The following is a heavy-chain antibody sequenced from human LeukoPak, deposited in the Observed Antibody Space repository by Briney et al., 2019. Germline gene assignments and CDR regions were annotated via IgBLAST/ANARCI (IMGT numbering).Heavy chain of an antibody. D-gene: IGHD3-10*02. J-gene: IGHJ4*02. CDR3: AKSVLFEGFPKYYFDY. CDR2: ISGSGGST. V-gene: IGHV3-23*01. CDR1: GFTFSSYA. Sequence: GGSLRLSCAASGFTFSSYAMSWDRQAPGKGLEWVSAISGSGGSTYYADSVKGRFTISRDNSKNTLYLQMNSLRAEDTAVYYCAKSVLFEGFPKYYFDYWGQGTLVTVSS.